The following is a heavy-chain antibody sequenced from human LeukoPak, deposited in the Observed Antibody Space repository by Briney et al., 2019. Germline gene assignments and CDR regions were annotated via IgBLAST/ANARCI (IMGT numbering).Heavy chain of an antibody. V-gene: IGHV3-74*01. CDR1: GFTFSSYW. CDR3: AREQAYYDSSGYYQPDNWFDP. D-gene: IGHD3-22*01. CDR2: INTDGSST. Sequence: GGSLRLSCAASGFTFSSYWMHWVRQAPGKGLVWVSRINTDGSSTSYADSVKGRFTISRDNAKNTLYLQMNSLRAEDTAVYYCAREQAYYDSSGYYQPDNWFDPWGQGTLVTVSS. J-gene: IGHJ5*02.